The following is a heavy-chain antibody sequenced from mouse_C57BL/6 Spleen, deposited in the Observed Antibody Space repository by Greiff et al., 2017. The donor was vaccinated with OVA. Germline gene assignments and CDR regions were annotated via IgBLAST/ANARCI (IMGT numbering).Heavy chain of an antibody. Sequence: EVKLMESGGDLVKPGGSLKLSCAASGFTFSSYGMSWVRQTPDKRLEWVATISSGGSYTYYPDSVKGRFTISRDNAKNTLYLQMSSLKSEDTAMYYCARRGYGYEDYAMDYWGQGTSVTVSS. D-gene: IGHD2-2*01. CDR3: ARRGYGYEDYAMDY. J-gene: IGHJ4*01. CDR2: ISSGGSYT. V-gene: IGHV5-6*02. CDR1: GFTFSSYG.